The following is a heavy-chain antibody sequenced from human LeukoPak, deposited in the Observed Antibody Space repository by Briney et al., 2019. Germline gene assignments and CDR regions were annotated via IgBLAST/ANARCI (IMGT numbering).Heavy chain of an antibody. J-gene: IGHJ4*02. Sequence: ASVKVSCKASGGTFSGYANSWVRQAPGQGLEWMGGIIPIFGTANYAQKFQGRVTITADKSTSAAYMELSSLRSEDTAVYYCARGGLSTALDYWGQGTLVTVSS. D-gene: IGHD1-1*01. V-gene: IGHV1-69*06. CDR2: IIPIFGTA. CDR3: ARGGLSTALDY. CDR1: GGTFSGYA.